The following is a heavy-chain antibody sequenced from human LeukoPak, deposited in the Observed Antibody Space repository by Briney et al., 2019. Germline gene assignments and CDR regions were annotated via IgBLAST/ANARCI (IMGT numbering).Heavy chain of an antibody. Sequence: SETLSLTCTVSGYSISSGYYWGWIRQPPGKGLEWIGSIYHSGSTYYNPSLKSRVTISVDTSKNQFSLKLSSVTAADTAVYYCAREPDLIIAVAGDAFDTWGQGTMVTVSS. J-gene: IGHJ3*02. V-gene: IGHV4-38-2*02. D-gene: IGHD6-19*01. CDR2: IYHSGST. CDR1: GYSISSGYY. CDR3: AREPDLIIAVAGDAFDT.